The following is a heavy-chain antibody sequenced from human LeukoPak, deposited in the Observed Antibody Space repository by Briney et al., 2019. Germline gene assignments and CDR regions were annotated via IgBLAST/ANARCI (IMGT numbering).Heavy chain of an antibody. V-gene: IGHV3-49*03. D-gene: IGHD3-22*01. CDR2: IRSKAYGGTT. Sequence: PGGSQRLSCTASGFTLGDYAMSWFRQAPGKGLEWVGFIRSKAYGGTTEYAASVKGRFTISRDDSKSIAYLQMNSLKTEDTAVYYCTRVRGETYYDSSGYLDYWGQGTLVTVSS. CDR1: GFTLGDYA. CDR3: TRVRGETYYDSSGYLDY. J-gene: IGHJ4*02.